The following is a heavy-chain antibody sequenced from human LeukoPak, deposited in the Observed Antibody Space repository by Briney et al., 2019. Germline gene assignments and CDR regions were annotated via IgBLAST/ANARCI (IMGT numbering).Heavy chain of an antibody. CDR1: GYTFTGYY. J-gene: IGHJ4*02. V-gene: IGHV1-2*06. Sequence: ASVKVSCKASGYTFTGYYMHWVRQAPGQGLEWMGRINPNSGGTNYAQKFQGRVTMTRDTSISTAYMELSRLRSDDTAVYYCARIWVRRDYFDHWGQGTLLTVSS. CDR2: INPNSGGT. CDR3: ARIWVRRDYFDH. D-gene: IGHD3-10*01.